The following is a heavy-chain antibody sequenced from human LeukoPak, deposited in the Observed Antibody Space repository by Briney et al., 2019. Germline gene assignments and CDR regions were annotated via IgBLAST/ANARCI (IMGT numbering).Heavy chain of an antibody. J-gene: IGHJ4*02. Sequence: PSETLSLTCTVSGGSISSSSYYWGWIRQPPGKGLEWIGSIYYSGSTYYNPSLKSRVTISVDTSKNQFSLKLSSVTAADTAVYYCASLYCSSTSCYGLDYWGQGTLVTVSS. D-gene: IGHD2-2*01. V-gene: IGHV4-39*01. CDR2: IYYSGST. CDR1: GGSISSSSYY. CDR3: ASLYCSSTSCYGLDY.